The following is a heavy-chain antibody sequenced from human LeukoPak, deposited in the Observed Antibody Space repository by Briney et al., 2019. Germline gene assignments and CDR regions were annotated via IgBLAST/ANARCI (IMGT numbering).Heavy chain of an antibody. V-gene: IGHV1-69*05. CDR2: IIPIFGTA. J-gene: IGHJ4*02. Sequence: ASVKVSCKASGGTFSSYAISWVRQAPGQGLEWMGGIIPIFGTANYAQKFQGRVTITTDESTSTAYMELSSLRSEDTAMYYCARVPLSSIGSGSPYHFDYWGQGTLVTVSS. CDR1: GGTFSSYA. D-gene: IGHD1-26*01. CDR3: ARVPLSSIGSGSPYHFDY.